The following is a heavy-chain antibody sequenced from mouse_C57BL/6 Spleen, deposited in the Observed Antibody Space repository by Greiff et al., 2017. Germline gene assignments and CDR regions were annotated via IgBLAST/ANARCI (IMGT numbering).Heavy chain of an antibody. CDR1: GYSITSCYY. V-gene: IGHV3-6*01. CDR2: ISYDGSN. D-gene: IGHD1-1*01. J-gene: IGHJ4*01. Sequence: EVQLQQSGPGLVKPSQSLSLTCSATGYSITSCYYWNWIRQFPGNKLEWMGYISYDGSNNYNPSLKNRISITRDTSKNQFLLKLNSVTTEDTATYYCARAGSIACAMDYWGQGTSVTVSS. CDR3: ARAGSIACAMDY.